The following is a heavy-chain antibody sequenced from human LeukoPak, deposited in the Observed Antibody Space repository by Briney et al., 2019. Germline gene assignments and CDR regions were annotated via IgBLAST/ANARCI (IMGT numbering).Heavy chain of an antibody. CDR1: GGTFSSYA. CDR3: ARGDIVVVPAALRYYYYYMDV. Sequence: ASVKVSCKASGGTFSSYAISWVRQAPGQGLEWVGGIIPIFGTANYAQKFQGRVTITADESTSTAYMELSSLRSEDTAVYYCARGDIVVVPAALRYYYYYMDVWGKGTTVTVSS. CDR2: IIPIFGTA. V-gene: IGHV1-69*13. J-gene: IGHJ6*03. D-gene: IGHD2-2*01.